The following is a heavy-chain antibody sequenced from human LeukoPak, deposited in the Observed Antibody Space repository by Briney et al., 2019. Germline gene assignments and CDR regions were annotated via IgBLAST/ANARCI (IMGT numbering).Heavy chain of an antibody. CDR3: ARPIYYDSSGYLY. CDR2: IYHSGST. V-gene: IGHV4-38-2*01. Sequence: PSETLSLTCAVSGYSISSGYYWGWIRQPPGKGLEWIGSIYHSGSTYYNPSLKSRVTISVDTSKNQFSLKLSSVTAADTAVYYCARPIYYDSSGYLYWGQGTLVTVSS. D-gene: IGHD3-22*01. J-gene: IGHJ4*02. CDR1: GYSISSGYY.